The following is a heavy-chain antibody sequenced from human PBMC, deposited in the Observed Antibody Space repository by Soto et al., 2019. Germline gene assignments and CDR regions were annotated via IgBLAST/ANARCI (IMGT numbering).Heavy chain of an antibody. D-gene: IGHD2-21*01. J-gene: IGHJ4*02. CDR1: GDSISSSSYY. CDR2: IYYSGST. CDR3: ARLDWYRQIDY. Sequence: QLQLQESGPGLVKPSETLSLTCTVSGDSISSSSYYWGWIRQPPGKGLEWIGSIYYSGSTYYNPSLKSRVTISVDTSKNQFSLKLSSVTAADTAAYYCARLDWYRQIDYLGQGTLVTVSS. V-gene: IGHV4-39*01.